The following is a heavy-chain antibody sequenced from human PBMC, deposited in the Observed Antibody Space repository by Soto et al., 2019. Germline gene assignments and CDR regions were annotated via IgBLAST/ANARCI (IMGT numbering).Heavy chain of an antibody. V-gene: IGHV1-18*01. Sequence: ASVKVSCKASGYTFTSYGISWVRQAPGQGLEWMGWISAYNGNTNYAQKLQGRVTMTTDTSTSTAYMELRSLRSDDTAVYYCARDLGIQQWLAIKTFDYWGQGTLVTVSS. CDR2: ISAYNGNT. CDR3: ARDLGIQQWLAIKTFDY. J-gene: IGHJ4*02. CDR1: GYTFTSYG. D-gene: IGHD6-19*01.